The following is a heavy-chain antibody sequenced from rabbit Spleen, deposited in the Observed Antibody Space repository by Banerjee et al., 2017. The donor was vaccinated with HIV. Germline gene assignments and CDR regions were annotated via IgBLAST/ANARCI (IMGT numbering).Heavy chain of an antibody. CDR2: IYGGSSGST. V-gene: IGHV1S40*01. J-gene: IGHJ3*01. Sequence: QSLEESGGDLVKPGASLTLTCTASGFSFIAGYYMCWVRQAPGKGLECLACIYGGSSGSTYYATWAKGRFTISKTSSTTVTLQMTSLTAADTATYFCARDLAGVIGWNFGWWGQGTLVTVS. CDR3: ARDLAGVIGWNFGW. CDR1: GFSFIAGYY. D-gene: IGHD4-1*01.